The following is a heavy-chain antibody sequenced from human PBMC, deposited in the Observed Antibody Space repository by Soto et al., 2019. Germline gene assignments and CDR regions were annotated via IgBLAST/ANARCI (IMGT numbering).Heavy chain of an antibody. V-gene: IGHV3-23*01. CDR2: ISGSGSNT. CDR3: AKGVRTWWDVNWYNWFDP. CDR1: GFTFSSYA. Sequence: EVQLLESGGGLVQPGGSLRLSCAASGFTFSSYAMNWVRQAPGKGLEWVSTISGSGSNTYYADSVKGRFTISRDNSQNTLYLQMNSLRAEDTAVYYCAKGVRTWWDVNWYNWFDPWGQGTLVTVSS. J-gene: IGHJ5*02. D-gene: IGHD2-15*01.